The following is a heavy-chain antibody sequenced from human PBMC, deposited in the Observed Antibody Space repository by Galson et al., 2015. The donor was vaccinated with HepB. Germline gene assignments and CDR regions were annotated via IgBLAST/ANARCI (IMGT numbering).Heavy chain of an antibody. J-gene: IGHJ6*03. CDR1: GYSFTNYW. D-gene: IGHD5-18*01. CDR2: IHPGDSDI. Sequence: QSGAEVKKPGESLKISCKGSGYSFTNYWIAWVRQMPGKGLEWMGIIHPGDSDIRHRPSFQGQVTISVDKSLTTAYLQWKSLKASDSAMYYCARVNTTGHSFYHMDVRGTGTTVTVSS. V-gene: IGHV5-51*01. CDR3: ARVNTTGHSFYHMDV.